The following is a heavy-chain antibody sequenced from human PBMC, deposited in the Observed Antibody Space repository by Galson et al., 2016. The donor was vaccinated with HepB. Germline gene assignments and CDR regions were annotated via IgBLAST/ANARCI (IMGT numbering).Heavy chain of an antibody. CDR2: TSYDGSNE. CDR3: AKDRPYSSGWSGEIGS. J-gene: IGHJ4*02. D-gene: IGHD6-19*01. Sequence: SLRLSCAASGFTFSRSDMYWVRQAPGKGLEWVAVTSYDGSNEYYADSLKGRFTISRDNSKNTLYLQMNSLRPEDTAVYYCAKDRPYSSGWSGEIGSWGQGTLVTVSS. V-gene: IGHV3-30*18. CDR1: GFTFSRSD.